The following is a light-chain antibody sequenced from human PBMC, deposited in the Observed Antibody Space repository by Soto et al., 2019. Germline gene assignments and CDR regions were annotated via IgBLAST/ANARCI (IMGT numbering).Light chain of an antibody. V-gene: IGLV2-11*01. J-gene: IGLJ1*01. CDR2: DVS. CDR3: CSYAGSYTFVYV. CDR1: SSDVGGYNY. Sequence: QSVLTQPLSVSGSPGQSVTISCTGTSSDVGGYNYVSWYQQHPGKAPKLMIYDVSKRPSGVPDRFSGSKSGNTASLTISGLQAEDEADYYCCSYAGSYTFVYVFGTGTKVTVL.